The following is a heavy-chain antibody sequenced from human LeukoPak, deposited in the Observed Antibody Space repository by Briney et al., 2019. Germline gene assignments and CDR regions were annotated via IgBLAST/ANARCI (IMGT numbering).Heavy chain of an antibody. CDR1: GGSISSSSYY. Sequence: SETLSLTCTVSGGSISSSSYYWGWIRQPPGKGLEWIGSIYYSGSTYYNPSLKSRVTISVDTSKNQFSLKLSSVTAADTAVYYCGRHPPWGDILTGYPEWFDPWGQGTLVTVSS. V-gene: IGHV4-39*01. CDR2: IYYSGST. CDR3: GRHPPWGDILTGYPEWFDP. J-gene: IGHJ5*02. D-gene: IGHD3-9*01.